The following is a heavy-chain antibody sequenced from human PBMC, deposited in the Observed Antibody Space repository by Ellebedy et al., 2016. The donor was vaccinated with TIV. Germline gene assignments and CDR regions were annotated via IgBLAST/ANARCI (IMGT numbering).Heavy chain of an antibody. V-gene: IGHV3-21*01. CDR3: ARVVAGRATYFQH. CDR2: ISSTGYYI. CDR1: GFIFNHYS. J-gene: IGHJ1*01. D-gene: IGHD6-19*01. Sequence: GESLKISCAASGFIFNHYSMNWVRQAPGKGLEWISSISSTGYYIYYADSVKGRFTISRDDAKNSLFLQMNSLRAEDTAVYYCARVVAGRATYFQHWGQGTLVTVSS.